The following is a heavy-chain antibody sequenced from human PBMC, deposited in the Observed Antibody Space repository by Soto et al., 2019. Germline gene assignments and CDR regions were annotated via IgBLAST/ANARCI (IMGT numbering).Heavy chain of an antibody. V-gene: IGHV4-34*01. Sequence: PSETLSLTCAVYGGSSSGYYWSWIRQPPGKGLEWIGEINHSGSTNYNPSLKSRVTISVDTSKNQFSLKLSSVTAADTAVYYCARAGYCSGGSCYFFDIWGQGTMVTVSS. J-gene: IGHJ3*02. CDR1: GGSSSGYY. D-gene: IGHD2-15*01. CDR2: INHSGST. CDR3: ARAGYCSGGSCYFFDI.